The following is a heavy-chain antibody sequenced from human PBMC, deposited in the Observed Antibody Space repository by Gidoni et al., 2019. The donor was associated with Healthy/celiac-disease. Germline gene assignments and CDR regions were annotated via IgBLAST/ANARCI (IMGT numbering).Heavy chain of an antibody. CDR1: GVACGDSP. J-gene: IGHJ6*02. Sequence: EMQRAQSGRGLLQPGRLLRPSSTASGVACGDSPWSWFRQAPGKGLEWVGFIRSKDYGGTTEYAASLKSRFTISREDSESIAYLQMNSLKTEDTAGYYCTRGRGYYDSPNYYYYCGMDVWGQGTTVTVSS. D-gene: IGHD3-22*01. CDR3: TRGRGYYDSPNYYYYCGMDV. CDR2: IRSKDYGGTT. V-gene: IGHV3-49*03.